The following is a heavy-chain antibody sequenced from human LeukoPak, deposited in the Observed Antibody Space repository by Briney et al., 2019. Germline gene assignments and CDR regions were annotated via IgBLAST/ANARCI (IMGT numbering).Heavy chain of an antibody. J-gene: IGHJ6*02. CDR1: GYTFTSYG. Sequence: ASVKVSCKASGYTFTSYGISWVRQAPGQGLEWMGWISAYNGNTNYAQKLQGRVTMTTDTSTSTAYMELRSLRSDDTAVYYCARDDYGDCTTLSYYYYGMDVWGQGTTVTVSS. CDR3: ARDDYGDCTTLSYYYYGMDV. CDR2: ISAYNGNT. D-gene: IGHD4-17*01. V-gene: IGHV1-18*01.